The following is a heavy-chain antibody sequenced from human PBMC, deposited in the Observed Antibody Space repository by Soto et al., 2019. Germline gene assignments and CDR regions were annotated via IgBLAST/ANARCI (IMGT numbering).Heavy chain of an antibody. J-gene: IGHJ6*02. CDR1: GGTFSSYA. CDR3: ARWAAAGTTDV. D-gene: IGHD6-13*01. CDR2: IIPFFGTA. V-gene: IGHV1-69*12. Sequence: QVQLVQSGAEVKKPGSSVKVSCKASGGTFSSYAISWVRQAPGQGLEWMGGIIPFFGTANYAQKFQGRVTITADESTNTAYMELSSQGSDDTAVYLCARWAAAGTTDVWGQGTTVTVSS.